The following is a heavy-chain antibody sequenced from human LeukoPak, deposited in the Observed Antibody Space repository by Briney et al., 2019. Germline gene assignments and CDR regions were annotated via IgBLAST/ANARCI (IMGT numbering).Heavy chain of an antibody. CDR1: GFTFGSYW. D-gene: IGHD6-19*01. Sequence: GGSLRLSCVVSGFTFGSYWMSWVRQAPGKGLQWVGHIKNDGSETYYLDSLKGRFSISRDNTNNALYLQMNSLRVEDTAVYYCVKNDGWFHLAQWGQGTLVTVSS. J-gene: IGHJ4*02. CDR2: IKNDGSET. V-gene: IGHV3-7*03. CDR3: VKNDGWFHLAQ.